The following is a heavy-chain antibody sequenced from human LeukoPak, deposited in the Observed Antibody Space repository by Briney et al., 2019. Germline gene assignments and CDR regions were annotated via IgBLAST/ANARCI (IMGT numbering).Heavy chain of an antibody. V-gene: IGHV3-30-3*01. CDR3: AKDRAAGVVTTYDS. CDR2: ISYDGNNK. CDR1: GFTFTSYA. J-gene: IGHJ4*02. D-gene: IGHD2-21*02. Sequence: GRSLRLSCAASGFTFTSYAMYWVRQASGRGLEWVAQISYDGNNKYYADSVKGRFTISRDNSKNTLSLYMNSLRAEDTSLYYCAKDRAAGVVTTYDSWGQGTLVTVSS.